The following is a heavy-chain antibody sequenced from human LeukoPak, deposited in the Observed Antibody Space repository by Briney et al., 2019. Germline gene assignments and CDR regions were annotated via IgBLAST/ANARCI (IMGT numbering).Heavy chain of an antibody. J-gene: IGHJ5*02. CDR3: ARIHRSNWFDP. V-gene: IGHV3-11*01. Sequence: GGSLRLSCAASGFTFSDYYMSWIRQAPGKGLEWVSYITTGGRTMYYADSVKGRFTISGDNAKNSLYLQMNSLRAEDTAVYYCARIHRSNWFDPWGQGTLVTVSS. CDR1: GFTFSDYY. D-gene: IGHD5-18*01. CDR2: ITTGGRTM.